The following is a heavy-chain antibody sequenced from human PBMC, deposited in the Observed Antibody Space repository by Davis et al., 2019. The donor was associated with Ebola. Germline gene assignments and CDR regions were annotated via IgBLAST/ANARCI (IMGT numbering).Heavy chain of an antibody. CDR2: TYYASKWFN. CDR1: GDSVSSNSGA. Sequence: HSQTLSLTCAISGDSVSSNSGAWNWVRQSPSRGLEWLGRTYYASKWFNDYAASVKSRITINPDTSKNQFSLQLNSVTPEDTAVYYCARGWLRTGMDVWGKGTTVTVSS. CDR3: ARGWLRTGMDV. J-gene: IGHJ6*04. V-gene: IGHV6-1*01. D-gene: IGHD5-12*01.